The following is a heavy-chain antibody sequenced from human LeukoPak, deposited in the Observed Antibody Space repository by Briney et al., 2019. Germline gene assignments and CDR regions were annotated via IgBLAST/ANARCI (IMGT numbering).Heavy chain of an antibody. J-gene: IGHJ6*02. Sequence: SETLSLTCTVSGGSISSSSYYWGWVRQPPGKGLEWIGSIYYSGSTYYNPSLKSRVTISVDTSKNQFSLTLSSVTAADTAVYYCARLSYSSSSPDAYYYYGMDVWGQGTTVTVSS. V-gene: IGHV4-39*01. CDR3: ARLSYSSSSPDAYYYYGMDV. CDR2: IYYSGST. D-gene: IGHD6-6*01. CDR1: GGSISSSSYY.